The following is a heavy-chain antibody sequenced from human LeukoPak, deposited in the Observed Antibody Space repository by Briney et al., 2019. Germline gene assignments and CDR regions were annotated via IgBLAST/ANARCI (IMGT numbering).Heavy chain of an antibody. CDR2: ISHDESTK. Sequence: PGGSLRLSCAASGFIFSGYGMHWVRQAPGKGLEWVALISHDESTKHYADSVKGRFTISRDNSKNTLYLQMNNLRVEDTAVYYCAKDRIVISFGDVSKHWGQGTLSPSRQ. V-gene: IGHV3-30*18. CDR3: AKDRIVISFGDVSKH. D-gene: IGHD3-10*01. J-gene: IGHJ1*01. CDR1: GFIFSGYG.